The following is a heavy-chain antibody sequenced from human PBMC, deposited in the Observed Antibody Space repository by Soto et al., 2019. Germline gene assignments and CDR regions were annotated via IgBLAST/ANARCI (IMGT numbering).Heavy chain of an antibody. CDR3: ARRTGYYGYFDL. CDR1: SGSISSSNW. D-gene: IGHD6-25*01. Sequence: QVQLQESGPGLVKPSGTLSLTCAVSSGSISSSNWWSWVRQPPGKGLEWIGEISHSGSTNYNPSLKSRVTISVDKTKHQFSLKLNSVTAADTAVYYCARRTGYYGYFDLWGRGTLVTVSS. J-gene: IGHJ2*01. V-gene: IGHV4-4*02. CDR2: ISHSGST.